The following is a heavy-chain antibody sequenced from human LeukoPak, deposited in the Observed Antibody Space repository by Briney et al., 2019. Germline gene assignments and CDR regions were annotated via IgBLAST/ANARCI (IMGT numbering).Heavy chain of an antibody. V-gene: IGHV3-23*01. J-gene: IGHJ4*02. CDR1: GFTFSSYA. Sequence: PGGSLRLSCAASGFTFSSYAMSWVRQAPGKGLEWVSAISGSGGSTYYADSVKGRFTISRDNSKNTLYLQMNSLRAEDTAVYYCAKVATRVAVAGTYYFDYWGQGTLVTVSS. D-gene: IGHD6-19*01. CDR3: AKVATRVAVAGTYYFDY. CDR2: ISGSGGST.